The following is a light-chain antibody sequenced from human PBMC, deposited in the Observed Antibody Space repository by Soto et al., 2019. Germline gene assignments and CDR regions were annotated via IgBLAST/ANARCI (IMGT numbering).Light chain of an antibody. Sequence: DIQMTQSPSTLSASVGDRVTITCRASQSISTWLAWYQQKPGKAPKLLIYDVSNLESGVPSRFSGSGSGTEFTLTISNLQPDDFATYFCQQYNNYPRTFGQGTKVDIK. J-gene: IGKJ1*01. CDR2: DVS. V-gene: IGKV1-5*01. CDR1: QSISTW. CDR3: QQYNNYPRT.